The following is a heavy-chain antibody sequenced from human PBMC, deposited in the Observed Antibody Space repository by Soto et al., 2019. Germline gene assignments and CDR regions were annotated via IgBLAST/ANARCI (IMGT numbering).Heavy chain of an antibody. Sequence: QVQLQESGPGLVKPSETLSLTCTVSGGSISSYYWSWIRQPPGKGLEWIGYIYYSGSTNYNPSLKSRATLPVDTSKNQFSLKLSSVTAADTAVYYCARGRTYYDFWSGYPVPLDVWGQGTTVTVSS. V-gene: IGHV4-59*01. J-gene: IGHJ6*02. CDR2: IYYSGST. CDR3: ARGRTYYDFWSGYPVPLDV. CDR1: GGSISSYY. D-gene: IGHD3-3*01.